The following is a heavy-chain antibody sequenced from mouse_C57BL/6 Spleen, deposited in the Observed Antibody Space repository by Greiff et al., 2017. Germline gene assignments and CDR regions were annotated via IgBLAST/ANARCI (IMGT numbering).Heavy chain of an antibody. CDR1: GFTFSDYG. J-gene: IGHJ3*01. V-gene: IGHV5-17*01. CDR2: ISSGSSTI. CDR3: AMSLAY. Sequence: EVKVVESGGGLVKPGGSLKLSCAASGFTFSDYGMHWVRQAPEKGLEWVAYISSGSSTIYYADTVKGRFTISRDNAKNTLFLQMTSLRSEDTAMYYCAMSLAYWGQGTLVTVSA.